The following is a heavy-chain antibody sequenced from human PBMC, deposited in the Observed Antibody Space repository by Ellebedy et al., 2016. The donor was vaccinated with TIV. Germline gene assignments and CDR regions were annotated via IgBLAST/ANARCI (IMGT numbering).Heavy chain of an antibody. CDR2: IIPIFGTA. D-gene: IGHD5-18*01. V-gene: IGHV1-69*13. J-gene: IGHJ4*02. Sequence: AASVKVSCKASGGTFSSYAISWARQAPGQGLEWMGGIIPIFGTANYAQKFQGRVTITADESTSTASMELSSLRSEDTAVYYCARHTNSYNFDYWGQGTLVTVSS. CDR3: ARHTNSYNFDY. CDR1: GGTFSSYA.